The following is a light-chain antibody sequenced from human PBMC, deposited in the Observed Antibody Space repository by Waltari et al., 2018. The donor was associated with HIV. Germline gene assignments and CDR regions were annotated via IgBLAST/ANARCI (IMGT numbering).Light chain of an antibody. CDR3: QQVDSYPLT. Sequence: DIQLTQSPSFLSASVGDRITITCRASQGISNFLVWYQQKPGKAPKLLIYAASILQSGVPSRFSGSGSGTEFTLTINNLQPEDFATYHCQQVDSYPLTFGGGTKVEIK. CDR1: QGISNF. J-gene: IGKJ4*01. CDR2: AAS. V-gene: IGKV1-9*01.